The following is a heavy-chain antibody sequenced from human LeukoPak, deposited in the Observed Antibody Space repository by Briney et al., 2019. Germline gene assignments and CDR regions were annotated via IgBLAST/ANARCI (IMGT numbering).Heavy chain of an antibody. CDR3: ARLAGYCTNGVCHTDAFDI. CDR1: GNSFTSYW. V-gene: IGHV5-51*01. D-gene: IGHD2-8*01. Sequence: GGSLKICFKGSGNSFTSYWIGWVRPMPGKGLEWMGIIYPGDSDTRYSPSFQGQVTISADKSISTAYLQWSSLKASDTAMYYCARLAGYCTNGVCHTDAFDIWGQGTMVTVSS. CDR2: IYPGDSDT. J-gene: IGHJ3*02.